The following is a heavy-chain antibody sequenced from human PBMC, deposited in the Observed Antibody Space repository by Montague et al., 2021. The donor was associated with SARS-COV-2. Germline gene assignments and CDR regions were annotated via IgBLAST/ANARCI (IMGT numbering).Heavy chain of an antibody. V-gene: IGHV4-4*02. J-gene: IGHJ4*02. CDR2: IYHSGST. CDR3: AVTYYYGSGFDY. Sequence: SETLSLTCAVSGGSISSSNWWSWVRQPPGKGLEWIGEIYHSGSTNYNPSLKSRVTISVDKSKNQSSLKLSPVTAADTAVYYCAVTYYYGSGFDYWGQETLVTVSS. CDR1: GGSISSSNW. D-gene: IGHD3-10*01.